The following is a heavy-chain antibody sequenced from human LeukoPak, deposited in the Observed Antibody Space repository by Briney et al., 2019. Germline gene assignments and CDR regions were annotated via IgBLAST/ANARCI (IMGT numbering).Heavy chain of an antibody. CDR2: INHSGGT. V-gene: IGHV4-34*01. D-gene: IGHD5-12*01. J-gene: IGHJ5*02. CDR3: ARVGKNGYGKTLNWFDP. Sequence: SETLSLTCAVYGGSFSGYYWSWIRQPPGKGLEWIGEINHSGGTNYNPSLKSRVTISVDTSKNQFSLKLSSVTAADTAVFYCARVGKNGYGKTLNWFDPWGQGTLVTVSS. CDR1: GGSFSGYY.